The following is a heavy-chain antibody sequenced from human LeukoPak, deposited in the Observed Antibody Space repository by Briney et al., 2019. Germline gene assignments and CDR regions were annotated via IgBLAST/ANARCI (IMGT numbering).Heavy chain of an antibody. CDR3: ARGRGAARFVTIEFDY. CDR2: INHRGST. CDR1: GGSFSGYH. V-gene: IGHV4-34*01. D-gene: IGHD6-6*01. Sequence: SETLSLTCAGYGGSFSGYHWSWIRQPPGKGLEWIGEINHRGSTNYNPSLKSRVPMSVDTSKNQFSLKLSSVTAADTAVYYCARGRGAARFVTIEFDYWGQGALVTVSS. J-gene: IGHJ4*02.